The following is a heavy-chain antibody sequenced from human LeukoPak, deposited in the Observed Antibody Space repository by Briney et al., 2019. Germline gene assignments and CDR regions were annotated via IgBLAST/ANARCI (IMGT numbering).Heavy chain of an antibody. V-gene: IGHV1-2*02. Sequence: GASVKVSCKASGYTFTGYYMHWVRQAAGQGLEWMGWINPNSGGTNYAQKFQGRVTMTRDTSISTAYMELSRLRSDDTAVNYCARDHGGYVIDYWGQGTLVTVSS. CDR1: GYTFTGYY. CDR2: INPNSGGT. CDR3: ARDHGGYVIDY. D-gene: IGHD3-22*01. J-gene: IGHJ4*02.